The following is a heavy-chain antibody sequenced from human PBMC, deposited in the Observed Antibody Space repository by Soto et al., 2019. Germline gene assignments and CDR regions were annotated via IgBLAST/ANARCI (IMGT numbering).Heavy chain of an antibody. CDR1: GYTFTSYA. V-gene: IGHV1-3*05. CDR3: ARDPYGYFDY. CDR2: INAGNGNT. D-gene: IGHD3-10*01. J-gene: IGHJ4*02. Sequence: QVQLVQSGAEEKKPGASVKVSCKASGYTFTSYAMHGVRQAPGQRLEWMGWINAGNGNTKYPQKFQGRVTITRDTSASTADMELSSLRSEDTAVYYCARDPYGYFDYWGQGTLVTVSS.